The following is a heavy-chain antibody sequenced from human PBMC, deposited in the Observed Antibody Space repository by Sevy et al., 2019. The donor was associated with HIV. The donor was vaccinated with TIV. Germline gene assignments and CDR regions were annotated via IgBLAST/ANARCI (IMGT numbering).Heavy chain of an antibody. Sequence: ASVQVSCKASGYTITGYYMHWVRQAPGQGLQWMGWINPDSGGPNYAPKFQGRVTLTRDTSISTAYMELSRLKSDDTAVYYCVRDDRDGYFEYWGQGTLVTVSS. CDR1: GYTITGYY. CDR2: INPDSGGP. V-gene: IGHV1-2*02. J-gene: IGHJ4*02. CDR3: VRDDRDGYFEY.